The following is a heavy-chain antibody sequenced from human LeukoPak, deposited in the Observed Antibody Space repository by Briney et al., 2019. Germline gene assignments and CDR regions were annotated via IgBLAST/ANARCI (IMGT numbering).Heavy chain of an antibody. CDR2: ISSSSSTI. CDR1: GFTFSSYS. D-gene: IGHD5-18*01. J-gene: IGHJ4*02. V-gene: IGHV3-48*01. Sequence: PGGSLRLSCAASGFTFSSYSMNWVRQAPGKGLEWVSYISSSSSTIYYADSVKGRFTISRDNAKNSLYLQMNSLRAEDTAVYYCATCRPGRIQLCVDYWGQGTLVTVSS. CDR3: ATCRPGRIQLCVDY.